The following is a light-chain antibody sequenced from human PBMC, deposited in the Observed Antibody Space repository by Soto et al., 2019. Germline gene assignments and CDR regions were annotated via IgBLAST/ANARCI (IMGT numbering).Light chain of an antibody. Sequence: EIVMTQSPATLSVSPGERATLSCRASQSVSSNLAWYQQKPGQAPRLLIYGASTRATGIPARFSGSGSGAESTLTISSRHSEDFVVYYFHKHNSWPPRRITLGPRTKVDIK. CDR1: QSVSSN. J-gene: IGKJ3*01. V-gene: IGKV3-15*01. CDR3: HKHNSWPPRRIT. CDR2: GAS.